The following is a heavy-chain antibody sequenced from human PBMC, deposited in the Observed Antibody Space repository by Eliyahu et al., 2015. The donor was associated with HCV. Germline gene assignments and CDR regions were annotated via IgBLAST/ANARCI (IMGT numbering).Heavy chain of an antibody. Sequence: EVRLLESGGGLVQPGDSLTLSCAASGFNFSNYAMSWLRQAPGRGPEWVAMISGGGDTLYYSDIVKGRFSVSRDNSERLLYLQMNRLRDEDTAVYYCAKDRSDRTIWYNGPTWGQGTLVTVSS. CDR2: ISGGGDTL. CDR3: AKDRSDRTIWYNGPT. J-gene: IGHJ5*02. CDR1: GFNFSNYA. D-gene: IGHD1-1*01. V-gene: IGHV3-23*01.